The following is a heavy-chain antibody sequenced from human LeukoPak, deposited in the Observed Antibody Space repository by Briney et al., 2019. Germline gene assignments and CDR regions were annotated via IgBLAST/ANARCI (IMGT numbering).Heavy chain of an antibody. CDR1: GYTFTSYD. Sequence: ASVKVSCKASGYTFTSYDINWVRQATGQGLEWMGWMNPNSGNTGYAQKFQGRVTMTRNTSISTAYMELSSLRSEDTAVYYCAREWFGDLLNGMDVWGQGTTVTVSS. V-gene: IGHV1-8*01. CDR2: MNPNSGNT. CDR3: AREWFGDLLNGMDV. J-gene: IGHJ6*02. D-gene: IGHD3-10*01.